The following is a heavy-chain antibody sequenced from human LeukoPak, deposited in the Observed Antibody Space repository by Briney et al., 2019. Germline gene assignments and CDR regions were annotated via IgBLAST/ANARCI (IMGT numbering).Heavy chain of an antibody. CDR1: GGSISSSSYY. Sequence: PSETLSLTCTVSGGSISSSSYYWGWIRQPPGKGLEWIGSIYYSGSTYYNPSLKSRVTISVDTSKNQFSLKLSSVAAADTAVYYCARGGGCSGGSCNGDYWGQGNLVTVSS. J-gene: IGHJ4*02. D-gene: IGHD2-15*01. V-gene: IGHV4-39*01. CDR2: IYYSGST. CDR3: ARGGGCSGGSCNGDY.